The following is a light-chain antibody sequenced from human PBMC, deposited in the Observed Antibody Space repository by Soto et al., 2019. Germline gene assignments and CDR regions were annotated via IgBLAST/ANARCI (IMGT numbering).Light chain of an antibody. V-gene: IGLV1-51*01. J-gene: IGLJ1*01. CDR3: GTWDSSLRDV. Sequence: QSVLTQPPSVSAAPGQKVTISCSGSSSNIGNNYVSWYQQLPGTAPKLLIYDNNKRPSEIPDRFSGSKSGTSATLGITGLQTGDEADYYCGTWDSSLRDVFGTGTKLTVL. CDR2: DNN. CDR1: SSNIGNNY.